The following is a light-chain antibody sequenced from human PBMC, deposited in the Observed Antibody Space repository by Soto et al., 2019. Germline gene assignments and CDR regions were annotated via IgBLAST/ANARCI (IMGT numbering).Light chain of an antibody. Sequence: ILLTQSPSSLSASVGDRVTITCRASQGIDTSLAWYQQKPGKAPNLLIYAASSLQSGVPSRFSGSGSGTEFTLTISSLQPDDFATYYCQQLNSYPRITFGQGTRLEIK. CDR3: QQLNSYPRIT. V-gene: IGKV1-9*01. CDR1: QGIDTS. CDR2: AAS. J-gene: IGKJ5*01.